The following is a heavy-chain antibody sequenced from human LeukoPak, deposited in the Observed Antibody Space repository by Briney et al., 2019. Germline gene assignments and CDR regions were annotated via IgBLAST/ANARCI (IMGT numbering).Heavy chain of an antibody. Sequence: ASVKVSCKASGYTFTGYYMHWVRQAPGQGLEWMGWINPNSGGTNYAQKFQGRVTMTRDTSISTAYMELSRLRSDDTAVYYCARDKSKGGSYLTALDYWGQGTLVTVSS. J-gene: IGHJ4*02. CDR2: INPNSGGT. CDR1: GYTFTGYY. D-gene: IGHD1-26*01. V-gene: IGHV1-2*02. CDR3: ARDKSKGGSYLTALDY.